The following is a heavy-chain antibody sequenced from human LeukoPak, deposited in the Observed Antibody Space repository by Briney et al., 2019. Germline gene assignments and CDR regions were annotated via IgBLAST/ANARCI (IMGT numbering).Heavy chain of an antibody. CDR3: ARHCCSGPAKRVFDI. CDR2: IYSGGNT. V-gene: IGHV4-39*01. CDR1: GGSIISDSYY. J-gene: IGHJ3*02. D-gene: IGHD2-15*01. Sequence: SETLSLTCTVSGGSIISDSYYWGWIRQPPGKGLEWIGNIYSGGNTYYNPSLKSPVTISVYTSRSQFSLKLSSVTAADTAVYHCARHCCSGPAKRVFDIWGQGTMVTVSS.